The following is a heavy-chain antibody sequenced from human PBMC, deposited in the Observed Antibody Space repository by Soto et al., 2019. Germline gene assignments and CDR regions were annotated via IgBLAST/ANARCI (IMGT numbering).Heavy chain of an antibody. J-gene: IGHJ4*02. CDR1: GGSISSGGYY. Sequence: SETLSLTCTVSGGSISSGGYYWSWIRQHPGKGLEWIGYIYYSGSTYYNPSLKSRVTISVDTSKNQFSLKLSSVTAADTAVYYCARSGHGGYFGPPLDYWGQGTLVTVSS. V-gene: IGHV4-31*03. D-gene: IGHD3-9*01. CDR3: ARSGHGGYFGPPLDY. CDR2: IYYSGST.